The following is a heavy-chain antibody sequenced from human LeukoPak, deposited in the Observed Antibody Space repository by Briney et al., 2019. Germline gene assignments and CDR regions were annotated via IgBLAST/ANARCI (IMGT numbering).Heavy chain of an antibody. CDR3: ARDLDGYNDLLGY. CDR1: GGSFSGYY. D-gene: IGHD5-24*01. V-gene: IGHV4-34*01. Sequence: SETLSLTCAVYGGSFSGYYWSWIRQPPGKGLEWIGEINHSGSTNYNPSLKSRVTISVDTSKNQFSLKLSSVTAADTAVYYCARDLDGYNDLLGYWGQGTLVTVSS. J-gene: IGHJ4*02. CDR2: INHSGST.